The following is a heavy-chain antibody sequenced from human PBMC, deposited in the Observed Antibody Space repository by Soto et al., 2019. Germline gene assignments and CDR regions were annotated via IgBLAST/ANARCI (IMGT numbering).Heavy chain of an antibody. CDR3: ARGSYYDFWSGYYNNYFDY. CDR1: GGSFRGYY. Sequence: SETLSLTCAVYGGSFRGYYWSWICQPPGKGLDWIGEINHSGSTNYNPSLKSRVTISVDTSKNQFSLKLSSVTAADKAVYYCARGSYYDFWSGYYNNYFDYWGQGTLVTVS. D-gene: IGHD3-3*01. J-gene: IGHJ4*02. V-gene: IGHV4-34*01. CDR2: INHSGST.